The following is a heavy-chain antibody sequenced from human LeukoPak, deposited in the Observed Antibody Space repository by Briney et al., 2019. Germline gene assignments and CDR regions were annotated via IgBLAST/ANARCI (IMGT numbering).Heavy chain of an antibody. J-gene: IGHJ1*01. V-gene: IGHV4-39*01. CDR1: GGFIISSSYY. D-gene: IGHD3-22*01. CDR3: ARRRYYDSTGYLE. CDR2: IYYSGST. Sequence: SETLSLTCTISGGFIISSSYYWGWIRQPPGKGLERIGDIYYSGSTYYNPALKSRVSMSIDTSKNQFSLELRSVAAAATALDNCARRRYYDSTGYLEGGQGTLVTVTS.